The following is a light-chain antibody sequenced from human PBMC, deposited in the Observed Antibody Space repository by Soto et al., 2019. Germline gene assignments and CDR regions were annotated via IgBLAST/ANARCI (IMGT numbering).Light chain of an antibody. V-gene: IGKV1-5*01. CDR1: QTISSW. J-gene: IGKJ2*01. Sequence: IQMTQSPSTLSASVGDRVTITCRASQTISSWLSWYQQKPGKAPKLLIFDASILESGVPSRFSGSGSGTDFTLSISSRQPDDFGTYYCQQYNDYSYTFGQGTKLEIK. CDR3: QQYNDYSYT. CDR2: DAS.